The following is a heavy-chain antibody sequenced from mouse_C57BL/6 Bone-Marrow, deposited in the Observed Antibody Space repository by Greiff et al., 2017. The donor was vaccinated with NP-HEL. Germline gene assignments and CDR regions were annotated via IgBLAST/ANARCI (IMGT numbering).Heavy chain of an antibody. CDR3: ARSPGGSSYRWYFDV. D-gene: IGHD1-1*01. Sequence: EVQLQESGAELVKPGASVKLSCTASGFNIKDYYMHWVKQRTEQGLEWIGRIDPEDGETKYAPKFQGKATITADTSSNTAYLQLSSLTSEDTAVYYCARSPGGSSYRWYFDVWGTGTTVTVSS. CDR1: GFNIKDYY. V-gene: IGHV14-2*01. J-gene: IGHJ1*03. CDR2: IDPEDGET.